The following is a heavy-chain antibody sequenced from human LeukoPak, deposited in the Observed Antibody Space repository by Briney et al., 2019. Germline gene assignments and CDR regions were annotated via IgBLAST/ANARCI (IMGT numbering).Heavy chain of an antibody. D-gene: IGHD3-22*01. CDR1: GGSISSYY. V-gene: IGHV4-59*01. J-gene: IGHJ3*02. CDR3: ARDYYDSSGSDAFDI. CDR2: TYYSGST. Sequence: NPPETLSLTCTVSGGSISSYYWSWIRQPPGKGLEWIGYTYYSGSTNYNPSLKSRVTISVDTSKNQFSLKLSSVTAADTAVYYCARDYYDSSGSDAFDIWGQGTMVTVSS.